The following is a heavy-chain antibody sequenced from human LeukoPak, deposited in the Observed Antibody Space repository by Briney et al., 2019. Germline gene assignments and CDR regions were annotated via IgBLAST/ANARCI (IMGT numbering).Heavy chain of an antibody. J-gene: IGHJ6*03. CDR1: GGTFSSYA. Sequence: SVKVSCKASGGTFSSYAISWVRQAPGQGLEWMGGIIPIFGTANYAQKFQGRVTITTDESTSTAYMELSSLRPEDTAVYYCARGMLVGATSPYYYYYMDVWGKGTTVTVSS. CDR3: ARGMLVGATSPYYYYYMDV. D-gene: IGHD1-26*01. CDR2: IIPIFGTA. V-gene: IGHV1-69*05.